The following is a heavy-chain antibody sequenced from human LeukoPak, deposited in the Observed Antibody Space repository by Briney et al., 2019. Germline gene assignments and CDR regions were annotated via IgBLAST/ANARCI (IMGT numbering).Heavy chain of an antibody. CDR2: IRYDGSNK. J-gene: IGHJ4*02. Sequence: PGGSLRLSCAASGFTFSSYGMHWVRQAPGKGLEWVAFIRYDGSNKYYADSVKGRFTISRDNSKNTLYLQMNSLRAEDTAVYYCARDPSYCSSTSCYSHFDNWGQGTLVTVSS. V-gene: IGHV3-30*02. CDR3: ARDPSYCSSTSCYSHFDN. CDR1: GFTFSSYG. D-gene: IGHD2-2*01.